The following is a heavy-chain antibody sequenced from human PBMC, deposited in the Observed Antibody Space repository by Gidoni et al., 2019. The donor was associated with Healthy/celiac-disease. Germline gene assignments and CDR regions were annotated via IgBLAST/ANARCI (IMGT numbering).Heavy chain of an antibody. Sequence: QVQLVESGGGVVQPGRSLRLSCAASGFTFSRSGMHWVRQAPGKGLEWVAVISYDGSNKYYADSVKGRFTISRDNSKNTLYLQMNSLRAEDTAVYYCAKDYGDLQPPQTSHADYWGQGTLVTVSS. D-gene: IGHD4-17*01. V-gene: IGHV3-30*18. CDR3: AKDYGDLQPPQTSHADY. CDR1: GFTFSRSG. J-gene: IGHJ4*02. CDR2: ISYDGSNK.